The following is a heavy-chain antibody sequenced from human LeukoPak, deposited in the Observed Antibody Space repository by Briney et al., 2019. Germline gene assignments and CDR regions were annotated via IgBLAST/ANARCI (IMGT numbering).Heavy chain of an antibody. D-gene: IGHD3-3*01. Sequence: ASVKVSCKVSGYTLTELSMHWVRRAPGKGLEWMGGFDPEDGETIYAQKFQGRVTITEDTSTDTAYMELSSLRSEDTAVYYCATLKSPLRFLEWLLYDYWGQGTLVTVSS. J-gene: IGHJ4*02. CDR2: FDPEDGET. V-gene: IGHV1-24*01. CDR3: ATLKSPLRFLEWLLYDY. CDR1: GYTLTELS.